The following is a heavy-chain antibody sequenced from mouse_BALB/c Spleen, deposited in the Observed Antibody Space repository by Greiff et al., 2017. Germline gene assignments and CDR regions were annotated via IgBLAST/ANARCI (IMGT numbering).Heavy chain of an antibody. CDR1: GYSFPSYW. V-gene: IGHV1S126*01. CDR2: IDPSDSET. CDR3: ARQAYYGNYEGGVGYAMDY. Sequence: QVQLLQSGPQLVRPGASVKISCKASGYSFPSYWMHWVKQRPGQGLEWIGMIDPSDSETRLNQKFKDKATLTVDKSSSTACMQLSSPTSEDSAVYYGARQAYYGNYEGGVGYAMDYWGQGTSVTVSS. J-gene: IGHJ4*01. D-gene: IGHD2-10*01.